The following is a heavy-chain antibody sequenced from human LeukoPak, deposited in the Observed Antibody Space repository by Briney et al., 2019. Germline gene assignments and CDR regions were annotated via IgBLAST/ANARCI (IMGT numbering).Heavy chain of an antibody. CDR3: ARLTYYYDSSGYSPDAFDI. D-gene: IGHD3-22*01. Sequence: PSETLSLTCTVSGGPISSYYWSWIRQPPGKGLEWIGYIYYSGSTNYNPSLKSRVTISVDTSKNQFSLKLSSVTAADTAVYYCARLTYYYDSSGYSPDAFDIWGQGTMVTVSS. V-gene: IGHV4-59*08. CDR1: GGPISSYY. J-gene: IGHJ3*02. CDR2: IYYSGST.